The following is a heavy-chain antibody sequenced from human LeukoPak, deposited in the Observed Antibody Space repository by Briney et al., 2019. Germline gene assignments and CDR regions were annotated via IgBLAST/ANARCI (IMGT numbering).Heavy chain of an antibody. V-gene: IGHV4-59*01. CDR3: ARDSGGSYYPRPPFDY. D-gene: IGHD1-26*01. Sequence: PSQTLSLTCTVSGGSISSYYWSWIRQPPGKGLEWIGYIYYSGSTNYNPSLKSRVTISVDTSKNQFSLKLSSVTAADTAVYYCARDSGGSYYPRPPFDYWGQGTLVTVSS. CDR1: GGSISSYY. CDR2: IYYSGST. J-gene: IGHJ4*02.